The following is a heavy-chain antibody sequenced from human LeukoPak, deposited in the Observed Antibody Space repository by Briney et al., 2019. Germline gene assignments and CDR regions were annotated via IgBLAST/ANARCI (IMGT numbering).Heavy chain of an antibody. CDR1: GGSIGSYH. Sequence: PSETLSLTCSVSGGSIGSYHWNWVRQPSGKGLEWIGIVFNNGGNKHNTSPMSRVAITVYTSKNQFALKLSSVTAADTAVYYCMASYGGYGLDYWGQGALAIVSA. D-gene: IGHD5-12*01. CDR3: MASYGGYGLDY. V-gene: IGHV4-59*01. CDR2: VFNNGGN. J-gene: IGHJ4*02.